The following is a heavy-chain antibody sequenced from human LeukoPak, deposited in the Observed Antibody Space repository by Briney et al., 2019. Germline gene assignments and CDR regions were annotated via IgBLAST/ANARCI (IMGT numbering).Heavy chain of an antibody. Sequence: GGSLRLSCAASGLIFHNYALVRIRRAPGKGPEWVSAILGGGGTFYADAVKGRFTISRDNSKNTLYLQMNSLRAEDTATYYCGQDPNGNYIGAFDFWGRGTMVTVSS. V-gene: IGHV3-23*01. CDR1: GLIFHNYA. D-gene: IGHD4-17*01. CDR3: GQDPNGNYIGAFDF. CDR2: ILGGGGT. J-gene: IGHJ3*01.